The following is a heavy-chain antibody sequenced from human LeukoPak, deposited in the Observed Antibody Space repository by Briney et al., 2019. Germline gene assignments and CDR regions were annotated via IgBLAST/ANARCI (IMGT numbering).Heavy chain of an antibody. CDR2: VSGDGVKT. D-gene: IGHD3-10*01. Sequence: GGSLRLSCAASGFIVSTYAMSWVRQAPGKGPEWVSAVSGDGVKTFYADSVKGRFTISRDNPKNTLYLQMNSLRAEDTAVYFCARRGVVIRVFLVGFHKEAYYFDSWGQGALVTVSS. J-gene: IGHJ4*02. CDR1: GFIVSTYA. CDR3: ARRGVVIRVFLVGFHKEAYYFDS. V-gene: IGHV3-23*01.